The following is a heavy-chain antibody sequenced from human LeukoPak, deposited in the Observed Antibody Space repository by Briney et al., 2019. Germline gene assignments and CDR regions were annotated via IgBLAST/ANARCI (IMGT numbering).Heavy chain of an antibody. V-gene: IGHV3-33*01. J-gene: IGHJ4*02. CDR1: GFTFRNYG. CDR3: ARDDCSTTSCLAY. D-gene: IGHD2-2*01. CDR2: IWYDDSRK. Sequence: PGTSLRLSCTTSGFTFRNYGMHWVRQAPGKGLEWVSVIWYDDSRKYYADSVKGRFTISRDISKNTLYLQMNSLRAEDTAFYYCARDDCSTTSCLAYWGQGTLVTVSS.